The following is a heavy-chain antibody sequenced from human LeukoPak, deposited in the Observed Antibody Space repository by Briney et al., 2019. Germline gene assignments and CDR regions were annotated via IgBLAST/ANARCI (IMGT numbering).Heavy chain of an antibody. D-gene: IGHD3-3*01. CDR1: GYSISSGYY. CDR3: ARAFRGIFGVFEAFDI. CDR2: IYHSGRT. Sequence: SETLSLTCTVSGYSISSGYYWCWIRQPPGKGLEWIGIIYHSGRTDYNPSLKSRVTISEDTSKNQFSLKLSSVTAADTAVYYCARAFRGIFGVFEAFDIWGQGTMVTVSS. J-gene: IGHJ3*02. V-gene: IGHV4-38-2*02.